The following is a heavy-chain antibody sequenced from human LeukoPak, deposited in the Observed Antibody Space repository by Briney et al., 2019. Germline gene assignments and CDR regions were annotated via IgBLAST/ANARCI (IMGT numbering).Heavy chain of an antibody. CDR2: VSAYYGNT. J-gene: IGHJ4*02. CDR1: GYTFINSG. V-gene: IGHV1-18*01. Sequence: ASVKVSCKASGYTFINSGINWVRQAPGQGLEWVGWVSAYYGNTNYAQKLQGRLTMTTDRSTSTAYMELRSLRSDDTAMYYCARGNGYWGQGTLVTVSS. D-gene: IGHD2-8*01. CDR3: ARGNGY.